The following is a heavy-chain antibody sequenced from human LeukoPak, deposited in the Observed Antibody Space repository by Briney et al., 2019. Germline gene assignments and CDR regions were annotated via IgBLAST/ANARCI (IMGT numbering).Heavy chain of an antibody. V-gene: IGHV3-33*01. CDR2: IWYDGNNK. Sequence: LPGGSLRLSCAASGFTFSSYGMHWVRQAPGRGLEWVALIWYDGNNKYYADSVKGRFTISRGNSKNTLYLQMNSLRAEDTALYYCARQYCSGGDCYFFDWGQGTLVTVSS. D-gene: IGHD2-15*01. J-gene: IGHJ4*02. CDR3: ARQYCSGGDCYFFD. CDR1: GFTFSSYG.